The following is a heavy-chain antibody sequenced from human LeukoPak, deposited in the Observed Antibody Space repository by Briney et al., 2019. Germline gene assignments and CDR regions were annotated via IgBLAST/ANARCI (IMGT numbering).Heavy chain of an antibody. J-gene: IGHJ5*02. V-gene: IGHV3-64D*06. CDR2: ISSNGGST. Sequence: GGSLRLSCSASGFTFGSYAMHWVRQAPGKGLEYVSAISSNGGSTYYADSVKGRFTISRDNSKNTLYLQMSSLRAEDTAVYYCVKGITMVRGVMNWFDPWGQGTLVTVSS. D-gene: IGHD3-10*01. CDR1: GFTFGSYA. CDR3: VKGITMVRGVMNWFDP.